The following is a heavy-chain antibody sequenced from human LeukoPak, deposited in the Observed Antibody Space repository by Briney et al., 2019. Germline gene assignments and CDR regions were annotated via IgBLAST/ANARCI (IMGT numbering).Heavy chain of an antibody. CDR1: GFTFSSYA. CDR3: AKGAGYNFYYMDV. V-gene: IGHV3-30*04. J-gene: IGHJ6*03. Sequence: GGPLRLSCAASGFTFSSYAMHWVRQAPGKGLAWLSLISYAGDNKYEADSVKGRFTISRDNSKNTLFLQMDSLQPDDTAMYFCAKGAGYNFYYMDVWGKGTMVSVSS. D-gene: IGHD5-24*01. CDR2: ISYAGDNK.